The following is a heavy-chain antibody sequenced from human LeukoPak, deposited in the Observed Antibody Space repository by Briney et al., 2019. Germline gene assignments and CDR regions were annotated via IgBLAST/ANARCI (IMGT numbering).Heavy chain of an antibody. Sequence: GGSLRLSCSASGFTFSSYAMSWVRQAPGKGLEWVSAISGSGGSTYYADSVKGRFTISRDNSKNTLYLQMNSLRAEDTAVYYCATHSSSWFYYFDYWGQGTLVTVSS. V-gene: IGHV3-23*01. CDR2: ISGSGGST. CDR3: ATHSSSWFYYFDY. J-gene: IGHJ4*02. D-gene: IGHD6-13*01. CDR1: GFTFSSYA.